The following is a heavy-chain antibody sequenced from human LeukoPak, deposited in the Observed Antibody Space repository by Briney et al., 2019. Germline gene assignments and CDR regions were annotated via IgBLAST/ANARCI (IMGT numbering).Heavy chain of an antibody. D-gene: IGHD2-2*01. CDR1: GASISRSTYY. CDR2: IYYSGST. J-gene: IGHJ4*02. Sequence: RTSETLSLTCTVSGASISRSTYYWGWIRQPPGKGLEWIGTIYYSGSTYYNPSLKSRVTISGDTSKNQLSLKLNSVTAADRAVYYCARHRADMLTGFDYWGQGTLVTVSS. CDR3: ARHRADMLTGFDY. V-gene: IGHV4-39*01.